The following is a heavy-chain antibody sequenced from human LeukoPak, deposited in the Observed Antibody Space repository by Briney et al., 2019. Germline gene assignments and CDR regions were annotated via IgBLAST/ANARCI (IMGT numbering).Heavy chain of an antibody. CDR1: GYTFTGYY. V-gene: IGHV1-2*02. CDR3: AREGYDILTGYYNV. CDR2: INPNSGGT. Sequence: ASVKVSCRASGYTFTGYYMHWVRQAPGQGLEWMGWINPNSGGTNYAQKFQGRVTMTRDTSISTAYMELSRLRSDDTAVYYCAREGYDILTGYYNVWGQGTLVTVSS. D-gene: IGHD3-9*01. J-gene: IGHJ4*02.